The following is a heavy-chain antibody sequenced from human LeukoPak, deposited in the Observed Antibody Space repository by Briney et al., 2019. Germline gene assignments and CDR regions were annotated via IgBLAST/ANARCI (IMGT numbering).Heavy chain of an antibody. J-gene: IGHJ4*02. V-gene: IGHV4-34*01. CDR1: GGSFSGYY. D-gene: IGHD4-17*01. CDR3: ARVMIYGDYGDGGAKGFGY. CDR2: INHSGST. Sequence: LSLTXXVYGGSFSGYYWSWIRQPPGKGLEWIGEINHSGSTNYNPSLKSRVTISVDTSKNQFSLKLSSVTAADTAVYYCARVMIYGDYGDGGAKGFGYWGQGTLVTVSS.